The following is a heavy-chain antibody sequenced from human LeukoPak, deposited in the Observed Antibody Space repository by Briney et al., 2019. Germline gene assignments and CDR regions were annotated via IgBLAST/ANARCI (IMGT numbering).Heavy chain of an antibody. V-gene: IGHV3-33*08. D-gene: IGHD6-13*01. Sequence: GGSLRLSCAASGFSFSGAWMSWVRQAPGKGPEWVAVIWFDGSNKYYADSVKGRFTISRDNSKNTLYLEMNSLRAEDTAVYYCASAAGPFDNWGQGTLVTVSS. CDR2: IWFDGSNK. J-gene: IGHJ4*02. CDR3: ASAAGPFDN. CDR1: GFSFSGAW.